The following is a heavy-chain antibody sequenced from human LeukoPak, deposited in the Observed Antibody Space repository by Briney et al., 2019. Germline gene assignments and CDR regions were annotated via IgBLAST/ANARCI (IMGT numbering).Heavy chain of an antibody. CDR3: ARNWFDP. CDR2: IYSGGST. CDR1: GFTFSSHA. Sequence: GGSLRLSCAASGFTFSSHAMSWVRQAPGKGLEWVSVIYSGGSTYYADSVKGRFTISRDKSKNTVYLQMNSLRFEDTAMYYCARNWFDPWGQGTLVTVSS. V-gene: IGHV3-53*05. J-gene: IGHJ5*02.